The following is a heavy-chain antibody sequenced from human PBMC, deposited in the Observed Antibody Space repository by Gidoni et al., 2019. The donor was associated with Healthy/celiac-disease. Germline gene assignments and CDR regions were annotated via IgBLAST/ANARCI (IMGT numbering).Heavy chain of an antibody. V-gene: IGHV4-59*01. Sequence: QVQLQESGPGLVKPSETLSLTCTVSGGSISSYYWSWIRQPPGKGLEWVGYIYYSGSTNYNPSLKSRVTISVDTSKNQFSRKLSSVTAADTAVYYCARAGDRPFDYWGQGTLVTVSS. J-gene: IGHJ4*02. CDR2: IYYSGST. CDR3: ARAGDRPFDY. CDR1: GGSISSYY. D-gene: IGHD2-21*01.